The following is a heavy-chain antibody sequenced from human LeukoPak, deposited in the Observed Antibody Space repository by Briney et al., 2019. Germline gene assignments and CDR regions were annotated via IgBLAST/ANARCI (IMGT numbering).Heavy chain of an antibody. CDR2: ISGGGGST. CDR3: AKGGKWDVTPFDY. D-gene: IGHD1-26*01. CDR1: GFTFTSYS. J-gene: IGHJ4*02. Sequence: NPGGSLRLSCAASGFTFTSYSMNWVRQALGKGLEWVSTISGGGGSTYYADSVKGRFTISRDNSKNTLYLQVNSLRAEDTAVYYCAKGGKWDVTPFDYWGQGTLVTVSS. V-gene: IGHV3-23*01.